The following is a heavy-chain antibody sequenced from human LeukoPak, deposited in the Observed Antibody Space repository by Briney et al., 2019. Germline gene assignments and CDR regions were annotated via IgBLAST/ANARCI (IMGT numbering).Heavy chain of an antibody. Sequence: SQTLSLTCTVSGASIRSGDYYWSWLRQPPGKGLEWIGYIYDSGSTYYNPSLKSRITISVDTSENRFSLKLSSVTATETAVYYCARDCSGGSCYGAFDIWGQGTMVTVSS. D-gene: IGHD2-15*01. J-gene: IGHJ3*02. V-gene: IGHV4-30-4*01. CDR3: ARDCSGGSCYGAFDI. CDR1: GASIRSGDYY. CDR2: IYDSGST.